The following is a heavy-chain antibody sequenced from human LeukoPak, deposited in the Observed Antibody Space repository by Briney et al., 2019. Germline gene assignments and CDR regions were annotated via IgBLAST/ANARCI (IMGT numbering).Heavy chain of an antibody. Sequence: PSETLSLTCTVSGGSISSGGYYWSWIRQHPGKGLEWIGYIYYSGSTYYNPSLKSRVTISVDTSKNQFSLKLSSVTAADTAVYYCAREGNTAMGYFDYWGQGTLVTVSP. CDR2: IYYSGST. CDR1: GGSISSGGYY. J-gene: IGHJ4*02. CDR3: AREGNTAMGYFDY. V-gene: IGHV4-31*03. D-gene: IGHD5-18*01.